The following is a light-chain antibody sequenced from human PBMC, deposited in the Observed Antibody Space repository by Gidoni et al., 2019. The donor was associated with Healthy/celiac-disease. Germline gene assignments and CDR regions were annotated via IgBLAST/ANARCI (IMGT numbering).Light chain of an antibody. CDR2: EVS. CDR1: RSHVGGYNY. Sequence: QSALTQPASVSVSPGQSITISCTGTRSHVGGYNYVSWYQQHPGKAPKLMIDEVSNPPSGVSNRFSGSKSGNTASLTISGLQAEDEADYYCSSYTSSSTVVFGGGTKLTVL. CDR3: SSYTSSSTVV. V-gene: IGLV2-14*01. J-gene: IGLJ2*01.